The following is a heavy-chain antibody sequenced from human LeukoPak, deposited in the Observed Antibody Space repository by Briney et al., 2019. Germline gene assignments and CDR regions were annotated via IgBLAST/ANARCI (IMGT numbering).Heavy chain of an antibody. D-gene: IGHD3-22*01. J-gene: IGHJ4*02. CDR2: VSGSGGST. CDR3: AKNRIDSSGYYLNFDY. Sequence: GGSLRLSCAASGFTFSSYAMSWVRQAPGKGLEWVSSVSGSGGSTYYADSVKGRFTISRDNSKNTLYLQMNSLRAEDTAVYYCAKNRIDSSGYYLNFDYWGQGTLVTVSS. CDR1: GFTFSSYA. V-gene: IGHV3-23*01.